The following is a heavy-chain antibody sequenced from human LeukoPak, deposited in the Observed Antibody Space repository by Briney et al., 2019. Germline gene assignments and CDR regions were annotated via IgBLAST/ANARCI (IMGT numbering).Heavy chain of an antibody. CDR2: ISSSSSYI. J-gene: IGHJ5*02. V-gene: IGHV3-21*01. CDR3: ARGRVGLELVVPVGDWFDP. CDR1: GFTFSSYS. D-gene: IGHD1-7*01. Sequence: GGSLRLSCAASGFTFSSYSMNWVRQAPGKGLEWVSSISSSSSYIYYADSVKGRFTISRDNAKNSLYLQMNSLRAEDTAVYYCARGRVGLELVVPVGDWFDPWGQGTLVTVSS.